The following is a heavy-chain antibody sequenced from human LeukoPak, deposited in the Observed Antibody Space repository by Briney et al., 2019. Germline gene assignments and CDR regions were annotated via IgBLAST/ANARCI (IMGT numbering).Heavy chain of an antibody. Sequence: ASVKVSCKASGYSFTDFYMHWVRQAPGQGLEWMGWINPNSGGTSSPQKFQGRVTMTRDTSITTFYMAVNWLTSDDTAIYFCARADRLDGAPYLIGPWGQGTLVTVSS. D-gene: IGHD2-21*01. V-gene: IGHV1-2*02. J-gene: IGHJ5*02. CDR1: GYSFTDFY. CDR3: ARADRLDGAPYLIGP. CDR2: INPNSGGT.